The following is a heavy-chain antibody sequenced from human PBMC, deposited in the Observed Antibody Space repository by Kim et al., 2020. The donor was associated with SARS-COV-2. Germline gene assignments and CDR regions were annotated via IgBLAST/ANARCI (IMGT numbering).Heavy chain of an antibody. J-gene: IGHJ4*02. CDR1: GDSISSGTYY. Sequence: SETLSLTCTVSGDSISSGTYYWGWIRQPPGKGLEWIGSMDDSGRSGYNPSLKSRVTISVDTSSNLLSLSLTSVIAADTAVYFCARPAQSGNYVYWGQGILVTVSS. CDR2: MDDSGRS. D-gene: IGHD1-26*01. V-gene: IGHV4-39*01. CDR3: ARPAQSGNYVY.